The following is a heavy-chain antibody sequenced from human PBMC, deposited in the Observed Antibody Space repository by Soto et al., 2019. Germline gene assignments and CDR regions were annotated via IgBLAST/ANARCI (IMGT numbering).Heavy chain of an antibody. J-gene: IGHJ6*02. V-gene: IGHV1-69*01. CDR1: GGTFGNFT. CDR2: IIPLFQTA. CDR3: ASWSHWNPLYYSGMDV. Sequence: QVQLVQSGAEVKKPGSSVKVSCKASGGTFGNFTISWVRQAPGQGLEWMGGIIPLFQTANYALKFQGRVNITADDTTTTAYVEVSSLRSEDTAVYYCASWSHWNPLYYSGMDVWGQGTTGIVSS. D-gene: IGHD1-1*01.